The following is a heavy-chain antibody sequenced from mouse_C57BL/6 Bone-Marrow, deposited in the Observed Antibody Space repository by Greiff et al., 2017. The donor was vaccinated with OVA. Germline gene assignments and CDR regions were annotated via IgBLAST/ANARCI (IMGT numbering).Heavy chain of an antibody. D-gene: IGHD1-1*01. J-gene: IGHJ4*01. Sequence: QVQLKQPGAELVRPGTSVKLSCKASGYTFTSYWMHWVKQRPGQGLEWIGVIDPSDSYTNYNQKFKGKATLTVDTSSSTAYMQLSSLTSEDSAVYYCASSTTVVGDMDYWGQGTSVTVSS. CDR3: ASSTTVVGDMDY. CDR2: IDPSDSYT. CDR1: GYTFTSYW. V-gene: IGHV1-59*01.